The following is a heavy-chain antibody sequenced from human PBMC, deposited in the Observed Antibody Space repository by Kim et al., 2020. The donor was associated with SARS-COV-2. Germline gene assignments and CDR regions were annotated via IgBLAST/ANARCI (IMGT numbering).Heavy chain of an antibody. V-gene: IGHV4-61*01. Sequence: SETLSLTCTVSGASVGSPNYYWTWIRQSPTKGLEWIGYIDYIGNTNDNLSLQRRVTMSLDRSRNQFSLRLRSVTAADTAIYYCARDRKEGWFYGMAVWG. CDR1: GASVGSPNYY. CDR3: ARDRKEGWFYGMAV. CDR2: IDYIGNT. D-gene: IGHD3-10*01. J-gene: IGHJ6*02.